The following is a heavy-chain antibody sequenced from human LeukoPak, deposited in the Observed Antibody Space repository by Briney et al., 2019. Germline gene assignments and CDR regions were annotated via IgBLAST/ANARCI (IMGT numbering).Heavy chain of an antibody. CDR1: GFTFSNYA. J-gene: IGHJ4*02. V-gene: IGHV3-23*01. CDR3: AKWGDYDVLTGYYVSDY. Sequence: GASLRLSCAASGFTFSNYAMSRVRQAPGKGLEWVSAITGSGGNTYYADSVKGRFTISGDNSKNTVFLQMNSLRAEDTAVYYCAKWGDYDVLTGYYVSDYWGQGTLVTVSS. CDR2: ITGSGGNT. D-gene: IGHD3-9*01.